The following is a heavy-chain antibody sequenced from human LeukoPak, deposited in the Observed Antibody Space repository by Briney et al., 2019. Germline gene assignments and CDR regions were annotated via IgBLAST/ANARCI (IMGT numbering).Heavy chain of an antibody. J-gene: IGHJ5*02. Sequence: KPSETLSLTCTVSGGPISSYYWSWIRQPPGKGLEWIGYIYYSGSTNYNPSLKSRVTISVDTSKNQFSLKLSSVTAADTAVYYCARVRGYSSGWYWFDPWGQGTLVTVSS. D-gene: IGHD6-19*01. CDR1: GGPISSYY. CDR3: ARVRGYSSGWYWFDP. V-gene: IGHV4-59*08. CDR2: IYYSGST.